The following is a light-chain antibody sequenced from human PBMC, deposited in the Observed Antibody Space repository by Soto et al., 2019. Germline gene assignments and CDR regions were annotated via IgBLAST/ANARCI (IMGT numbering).Light chain of an antibody. CDR2: AAS. Sequence: AIRMTQSPSSFSASTGDRVTITCRASQGISSYLAWYQQKPGKAPKLLIYAASTLQSGVPSRFRGSGSGTAFTLTISCLQSEDFATEYWEQYYSYPRTFGQGTKVEIK. CDR1: QGISSY. V-gene: IGKV1-8*01. J-gene: IGKJ1*01. CDR3: EQYYSYPRT.